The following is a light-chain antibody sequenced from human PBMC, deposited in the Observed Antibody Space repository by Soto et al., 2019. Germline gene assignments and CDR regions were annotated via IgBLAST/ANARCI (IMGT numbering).Light chain of an antibody. CDR1: QRISSW. Sequence: DIQMTQSPSTLSASVGDRVTITCRSSQRISSWLAWYQQKPGKAPKLLVYDASRLESGVPSRFSGSGSGTEFTLTITSLQPDDFASYYCQHYDGYWWAFGQGTKVDIK. J-gene: IGKJ1*01. CDR2: DAS. V-gene: IGKV1-5*01. CDR3: QHYDGYWWA.